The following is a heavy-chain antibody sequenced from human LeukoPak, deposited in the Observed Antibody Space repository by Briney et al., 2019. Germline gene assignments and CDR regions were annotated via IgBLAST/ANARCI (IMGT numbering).Heavy chain of an antibody. CDR1: GGSINSGDYS. J-gene: IGHJ4*02. V-gene: IGHV4-30-4*07. Sequence: SETLSLTCAVSGGSINSGDYSWSWIRQPPGKGLEWIGSIFYSGSTYYNPSLKSRVTISVDTSKNQFSLNPSSVTAADTAVYYCARVLYSSAFDYWGQGTLVTVSS. CDR2: IFYSGST. D-gene: IGHD4-11*01. CDR3: ARVLYSSAFDY.